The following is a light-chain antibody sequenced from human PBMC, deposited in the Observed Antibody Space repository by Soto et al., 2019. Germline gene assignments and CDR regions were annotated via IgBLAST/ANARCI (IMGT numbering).Light chain of an antibody. Sequence: EIVLTQSPATLSLSPGERATLSCRASQSVGTSLAWYQQKPDQAPRLLVYDVSNRATGIPARFSGSGSGTDFTLTITRLEPEDFAVYYCQQRSDWPVTFGPGTNVDSK. CDR2: DVS. J-gene: IGKJ3*01. V-gene: IGKV3-11*01. CDR1: QSVGTS. CDR3: QQRSDWPVT.